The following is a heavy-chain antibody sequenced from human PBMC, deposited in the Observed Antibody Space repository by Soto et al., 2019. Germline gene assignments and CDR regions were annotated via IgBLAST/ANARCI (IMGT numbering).Heavy chain of an antibody. D-gene: IGHD6-6*01. Sequence: GGSLRLSCVASGFTFRNFGMHWVRQAPGKGLEWVAVISNDENIKQYADSVRGRFAIARDNSKNTLYLQVTSLRAEDTAIYYCARGLRSVLDYWGQGALVTVSS. V-gene: IGHV3-33*01. J-gene: IGHJ4*02. CDR2: ISNDENIK. CDR3: ARGLRSVLDY. CDR1: GFTFRNFG.